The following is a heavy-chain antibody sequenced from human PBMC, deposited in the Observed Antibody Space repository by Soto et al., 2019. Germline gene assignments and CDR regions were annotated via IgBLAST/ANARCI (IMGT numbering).Heavy chain of an antibody. CDR2: IAYDGSSK. Sequence: QVQLVESGGGVVQPGMSRRLSCAASGFTFENFGMHWVRQAPGKGLEWVAVIAYDGSSKYYADSVKGRFTISRDNSNNTLDLQMNSLRVEDTAVYYCAKPLDGVAVQEFDPRGQGTLVTVSS. CDR1: GFTFENFG. V-gene: IGHV3-30*18. D-gene: IGHD3-3*01. CDR3: AKPLDGVAVQEFDP. J-gene: IGHJ5*02.